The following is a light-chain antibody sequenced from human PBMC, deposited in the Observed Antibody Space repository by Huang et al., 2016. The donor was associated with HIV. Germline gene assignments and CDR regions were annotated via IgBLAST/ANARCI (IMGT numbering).Light chain of an antibody. J-gene: IGKJ4*01. V-gene: IGKV1-39*01. CDR3: QQSYSALGLT. Sequence: DIQMTQSPSSLSASVGDRVTIACRASQSIGTYVNWYQQKPGKAPRLLIQVASRLQRWVPSRFSGSGSGTDFTLTISSLQPEDFATYYCQQSYSALGLTFGGGTKVEIK. CDR1: QSIGTY. CDR2: VAS.